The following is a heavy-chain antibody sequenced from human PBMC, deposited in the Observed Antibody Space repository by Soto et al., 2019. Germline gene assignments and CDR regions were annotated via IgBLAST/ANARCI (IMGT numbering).Heavy chain of an antibody. CDR3: AHSLIPNWGSRGAFDY. J-gene: IGHJ4*02. D-gene: IGHD7-27*01. CDR2: IYWDDDK. V-gene: IGHV2-5*02. CDR1: GFSLSTSGVG. Sequence: QITLKESGPTLVKPTQTLTLTCTFSGFSLSTSGVGVGWIRQPPGKALEWLALIYWDDDKRYSPSLKSRRTITKATSKNQVVLTMTNMDPVDTATYYCAHSLIPNWGSRGAFDYWGQGTLVTVSS.